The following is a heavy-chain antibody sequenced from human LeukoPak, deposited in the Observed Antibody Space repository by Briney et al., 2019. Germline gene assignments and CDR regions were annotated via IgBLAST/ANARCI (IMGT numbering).Heavy chain of an antibody. Sequence: PSETLSLTCSVSSGSISSYYWSWIRQPPGKGLEWIGYIYYSGRTSYNPSLKSRVTISVDTSKNHFSLTLSSVTAADTAVYYCARGHGGNSGGFDYWGQGTLVTVSS. CDR2: IYYSGRT. CDR1: SGSISSYY. D-gene: IGHD4-23*01. CDR3: ARGHGGNSGGFDY. J-gene: IGHJ4*02. V-gene: IGHV4-59*01.